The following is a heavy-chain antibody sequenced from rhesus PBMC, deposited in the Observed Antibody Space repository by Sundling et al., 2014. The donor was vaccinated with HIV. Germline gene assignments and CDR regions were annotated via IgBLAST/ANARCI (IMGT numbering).Heavy chain of an antibody. Sequence: QVQLQESGPGLVKPSETLSLTCTVSGASISTYWWTWFRQPPGKGLDWIGNIYGGTGSTYYNPSLKSRVTISKDTSKNHFSLKVRSLTAADTAVYYCARDVNTLTSYWGQGVLVTVSS. CDR2: IYGGTGST. CDR1: GASISTYW. J-gene: IGHJ4*01. D-gene: IGHD4-23*01. CDR3: ARDVNTLTSY. V-gene: IGHV4-80*01.